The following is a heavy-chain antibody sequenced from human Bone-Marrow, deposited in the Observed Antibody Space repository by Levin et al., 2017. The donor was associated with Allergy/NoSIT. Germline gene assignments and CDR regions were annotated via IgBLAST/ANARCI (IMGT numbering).Heavy chain of an antibody. Sequence: LSLTCAASGFTFSSYGMSWVRQAPGKGLEWVSAISGSGTSTYYADSVKGRFTISRDNSKNTLSLQMNSLRAEDTAVYYCAKAHCGSTSCYTSSGLDPWGQGTLVTVSS. CDR1: GFTFSSYG. CDR2: ISGSGTST. V-gene: IGHV3-23*01. D-gene: IGHD2-2*02. CDR3: AKAHCGSTSCYTSSGLDP. J-gene: IGHJ5*02.